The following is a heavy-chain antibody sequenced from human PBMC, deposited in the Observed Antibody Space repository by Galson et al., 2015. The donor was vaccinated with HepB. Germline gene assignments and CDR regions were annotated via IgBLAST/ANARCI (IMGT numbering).Heavy chain of an antibody. J-gene: IGHJ4*02. CDR2: IWYDGSNK. Sequence: SLRLSCAASGFTFSSYGMHWVRQAPGKGLEWVAVIWYDGSNKYYADSVKGRFTISRGNSKNTLYLQMNSLRAEDTAVYYCARNRYSSGWYRDWGVPYFDYWGQGTLVTVPS. D-gene: IGHD6-19*01. CDR1: GFTFSSYG. CDR3: ARNRYSSGWYRDWGVPYFDY. V-gene: IGHV3-33*01.